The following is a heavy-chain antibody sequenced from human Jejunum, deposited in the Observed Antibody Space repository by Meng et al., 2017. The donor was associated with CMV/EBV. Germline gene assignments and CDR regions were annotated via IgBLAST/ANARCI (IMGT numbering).Heavy chain of an antibody. D-gene: IGHD3-16*01. CDR3: ARGYYDRFFDY. Sequence: QVQLVQSGAEVNEPGSSVKVPCKASEYTFTDYFLQWVRQAPGKGLQWMGRINPNSGVTKYAHNFQGRVAMTRDTSIGVAYMELSRLKSDDTAVYYCARGYYDRFFDYWGQGTRVTSAS. CDR2: INPNSGVT. J-gene: IGHJ4*02. CDR1: EYTFTDYF. V-gene: IGHV1-2*06.